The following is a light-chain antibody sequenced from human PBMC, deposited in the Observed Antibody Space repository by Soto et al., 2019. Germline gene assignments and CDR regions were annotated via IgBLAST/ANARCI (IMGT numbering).Light chain of an antibody. CDR2: EVN. Sequence: LTQPPSVSVAPGQTASISCERLNSGVKSVHWFQQHPGKAPKLMISEVNNRPSGVSNRFSGSKSGNTAYLTISGLQVEDEAEYFCFSFTTTSTHVFGTGTKVTVL. CDR1: NSGVKS. J-gene: IGLJ1*01. CDR3: FSFTTTSTHV. V-gene: IGLV2-14*01.